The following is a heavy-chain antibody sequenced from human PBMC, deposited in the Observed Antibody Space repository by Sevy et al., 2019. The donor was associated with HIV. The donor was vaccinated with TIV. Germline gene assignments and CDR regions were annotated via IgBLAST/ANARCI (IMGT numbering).Heavy chain of an antibody. J-gene: IGHJ4*02. V-gene: IGHV1-69*13. CDR1: GGTFSSYA. CDR2: IIPIFGTA. D-gene: IGHD1-26*01. Sequence: ASVKVSCKASGGTFSSYAISWVRQAPGQGLEWMGGIIPIFGTANYAQKFQGRVTITADESTSTAYMELSSLRSEDTAVYYCARAGVVGATTVYYFDYWGQGTLVTVSS. CDR3: ARAGVVGATTVYYFDY.